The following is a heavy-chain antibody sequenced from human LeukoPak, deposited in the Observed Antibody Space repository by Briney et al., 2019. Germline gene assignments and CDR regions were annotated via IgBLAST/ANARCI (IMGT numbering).Heavy chain of an antibody. CDR2: ISAYNGNT. CDR3: ARGWRRIAARGPAWYNWFDP. J-gene: IGHJ5*02. Sequence: ASVKVSCKASGYTFTSYGISWVRQAPGQGLEWMGWISAYNGNTNYAQKLQGRVTMITDTSTSTAYMELRSLRSDDTAVYYCARGWRRIAARGPAWYNWFDPWGQGTLVTVSS. CDR1: GYTFTSYG. D-gene: IGHD6-6*01. V-gene: IGHV1-18*01.